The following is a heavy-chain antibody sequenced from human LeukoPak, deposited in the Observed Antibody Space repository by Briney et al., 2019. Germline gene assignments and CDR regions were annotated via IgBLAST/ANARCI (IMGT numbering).Heavy chain of an antibody. J-gene: IGHJ4*02. CDR1: GFTFSSYA. CDR2: ISDGGGST. Sequence: GGSLRLSCAASGFTFSSYAMSWVRQAPGKGLEWVSGISDGGGSTYYADSVKGRFTISRDNSKNTLYLQMNSLRAEDTAVYYCAKDRRATLYGEFDYWGQGILVTVSS. D-gene: IGHD3-3*01. CDR3: AKDRRATLYGEFDY. V-gene: IGHV3-23*01.